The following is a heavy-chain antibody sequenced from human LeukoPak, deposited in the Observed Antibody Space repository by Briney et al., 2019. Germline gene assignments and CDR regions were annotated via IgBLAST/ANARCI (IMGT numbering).Heavy chain of an antibody. CDR1: GFTFSSYW. V-gene: IGHV3-7*01. Sequence: PGGSLRLSCAASGFTFSSYWMSWVRQAPGKGLEWVANIKQDGSEKYYVDSVKGRFTISRDNAKNSLYLQMNSLRAEDTAVYYCAREASVSIGQLVLYYYYYYMDVWGKGTTVTVSS. J-gene: IGHJ6*03. CDR3: AREASVSIGQLVLYYYYYYMDV. CDR2: IKQDGSEK. D-gene: IGHD6-6*01.